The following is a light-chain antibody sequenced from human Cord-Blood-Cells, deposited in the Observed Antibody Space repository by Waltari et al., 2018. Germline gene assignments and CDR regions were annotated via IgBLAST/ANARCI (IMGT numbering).Light chain of an antibody. V-gene: IGKV3-20*01. CDR2: GAS. J-gene: IGKJ1*01. Sequence: EIVLTQSPGTLSFSPGERATLSCSASQSVSSNYLAWYQQKPGQAPWLLIYGASSRATGIPDRFSGSGSGTDFTLTISRVESEDFGVYCCQQYGSSPWAFGQGTKVEIK. CDR1: QSVSSNY. CDR3: QQYGSSPWA.